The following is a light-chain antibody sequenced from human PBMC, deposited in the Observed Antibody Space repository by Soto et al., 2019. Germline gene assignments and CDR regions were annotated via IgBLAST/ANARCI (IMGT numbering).Light chain of an antibody. J-gene: IGLJ3*02. CDR3: ATWDGALRAVV. V-gene: IGLV1-47*01. CDR2: RND. CDR1: TSNIGSNY. Sequence: QSAVTQPPSASGTPGQRATISCSGSTSNIGSNYVYWYQQLPGTAPKLLIYRNDQRSSGVPDRFSGSKSGTSASLAISGLRSEDEADYYCATWDGALRAVVFGGGTKLTVL.